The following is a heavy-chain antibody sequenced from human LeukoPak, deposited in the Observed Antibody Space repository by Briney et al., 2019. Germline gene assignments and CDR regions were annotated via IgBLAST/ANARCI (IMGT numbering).Heavy chain of an antibody. CDR1: GFTFSSYE. J-gene: IGHJ5*02. CDR3: ARDRTPMVRGVIGFDP. Sequence: PGGSLRLSCAASGFTFSSYEMNWVRQAPGKGLEWVSYISSSGSTIYYADSVKGRFTISRDNAKNSLYLQINSLRAEDTAVYYCARDRTPMVRGVIGFDPWGQGTLVTVSS. D-gene: IGHD3-10*01. V-gene: IGHV3-48*03. CDR2: ISSSGSTI.